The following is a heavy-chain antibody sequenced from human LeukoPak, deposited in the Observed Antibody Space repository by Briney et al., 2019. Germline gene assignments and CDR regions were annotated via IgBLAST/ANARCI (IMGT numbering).Heavy chain of an antibody. D-gene: IGHD3-22*01. V-gene: IGHV3-23*01. J-gene: IGHJ3*02. CDR1: GFTFSSFA. Sequence: PGGSLRLSCAASGFTFSSFAMSWVRQAPGKGLEWVSAISGSGSSTYYADSVKGRFTISRDNSKNTLYLQMNSLRAVDTAVYYCAKFYDSSGYLRDAFDIWGQGTMVTVSS. CDR3: AKFYDSSGYLRDAFDI. CDR2: ISGSGSST.